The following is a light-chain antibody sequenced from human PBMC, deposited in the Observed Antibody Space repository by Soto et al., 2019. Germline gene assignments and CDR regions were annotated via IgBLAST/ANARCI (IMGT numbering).Light chain of an antibody. J-gene: IGLJ1*01. CDR2: DVS. CDR3: SSYRSSSTLYV. V-gene: IGLV2-14*03. Sequence: QSALTQPASVSGSPGQSITISCTGTSSDDGGYNYVSWYQQHPGKAPKLMIYDVSDRPSAVSTRFSASKSGNTASLTISGLQAEDEADYYCSSYRSSSTLYVFGTGTKVTVL. CDR1: SSDDGGYNY.